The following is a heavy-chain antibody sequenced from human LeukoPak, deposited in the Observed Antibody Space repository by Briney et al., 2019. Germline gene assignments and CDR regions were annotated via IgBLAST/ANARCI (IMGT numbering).Heavy chain of an antibody. CDR3: ARATYYYDSSGYYPDY. D-gene: IGHD3-22*01. V-gene: IGHV4-34*01. CDR1: GGSFSGYY. Sequence: SETLSLTCAVYGGSFSGYYWSWIRQPPGKGLEWIGEINHSGSTNYNPSLKSRVIISVGTSKNQFSLKLSSVTAADTAVYYCARATYYYDSSGYYPDYWGQGTLVTVSS. CDR2: INHSGST. J-gene: IGHJ4*02.